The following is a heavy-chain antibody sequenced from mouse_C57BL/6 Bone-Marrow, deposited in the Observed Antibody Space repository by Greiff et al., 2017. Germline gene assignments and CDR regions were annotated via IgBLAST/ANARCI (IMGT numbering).Heavy chain of an antibody. D-gene: IGHD1-1*01. V-gene: IGHV5-2*01. CDR1: EYEFPSHD. CDR2: INSDGGST. Sequence: EVKLMESGGGLVQPGESLKLSCESNEYEFPSHDMSWVRKTPEKRLELVAAINSDGGSTYYPDTMERRFIISRDNTKKTLYLQMSSLRSEDTALYYCASIYYYGSSYDWYFDVWGAGTTVTVSS. CDR3: ASIYYYGSSYDWYFDV. J-gene: IGHJ1*01.